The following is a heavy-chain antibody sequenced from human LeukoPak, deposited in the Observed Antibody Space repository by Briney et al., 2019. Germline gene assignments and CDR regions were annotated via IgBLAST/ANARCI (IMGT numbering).Heavy chain of an antibody. J-gene: IGHJ6*03. CDR3: ARDLALVVPAAANYYYYMDV. CDR1: GFIFSIYS. D-gene: IGHD2-2*01. Sequence: GGSLRLSCAASGFIFSIYSMNWVRQAPGKGLEWVSYIISSTDTIYYADSVKGRFTISRDNAKNSLYLQMNSLRAEDTAVYYCARDLALVVPAAANYYYYMDVWGKGTTVTVSS. V-gene: IGHV3-48*04. CDR2: IISSTDTI.